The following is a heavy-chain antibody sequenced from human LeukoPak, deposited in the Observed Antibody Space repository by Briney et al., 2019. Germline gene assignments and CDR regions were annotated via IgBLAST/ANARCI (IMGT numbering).Heavy chain of an antibody. J-gene: IGHJ3*02. CDR2: INPNSGGT. D-gene: IGHD2-21*02. CDR1: GYTFTGYY. Sequence: ASVTVSCKASGYTFTGYYMHWVRQAPGQGLEWMGWINPNSGGTNYAQKFQGRVTMTRDTSISTAYMELSRLRSDDTAVYYCASSYCGGDCYSSPLNSPFVLKESPDAFDIWGQGTMVTVSS. V-gene: IGHV1-2*02. CDR3: ASSYCGGDCYSSPLNSPFVLKESPDAFDI.